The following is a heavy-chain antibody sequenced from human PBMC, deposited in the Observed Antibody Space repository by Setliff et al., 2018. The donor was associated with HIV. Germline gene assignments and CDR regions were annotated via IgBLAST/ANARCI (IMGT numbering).Heavy chain of an antibody. Sequence: ASVKVSCKASGYTFNSYGINWVRQAPGQGLEWMGWINTNTGSPRFARGFTGRFGFSLDTSVTTTFLHISNLKAEDTAIYYCARDGADYNFRSGSYPFDIWGQGTLVTVSS. CDR2: INTNTGSP. CDR3: ARDGADYNFRSGSYPFDI. CDR1: GYTFNSYG. D-gene: IGHD3-3*01. V-gene: IGHV7-4-1*02. J-gene: IGHJ4*02.